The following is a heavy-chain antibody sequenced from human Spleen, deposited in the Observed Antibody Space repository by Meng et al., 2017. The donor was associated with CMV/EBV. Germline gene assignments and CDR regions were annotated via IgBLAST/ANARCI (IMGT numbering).Heavy chain of an antibody. D-gene: IGHD3-10*01. CDR3: ARDQISGFDY. CDR2: INHSGST. Sequence: QVQPQQWGAGLLKPSETLSLTCAVYGGSFSGYYWSWIRQPPGKGLEWIGEINHSGSTNYNPSLKSRVTISVDTSKNQFSLKLSSVTAADTAVYYCARDQISGFDYWGQGTLVTVSS. V-gene: IGHV4-34*01. J-gene: IGHJ4*02. CDR1: GGSFSGYY.